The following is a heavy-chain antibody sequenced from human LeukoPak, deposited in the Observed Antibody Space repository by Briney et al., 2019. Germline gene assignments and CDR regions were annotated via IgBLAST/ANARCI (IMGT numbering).Heavy chain of an antibody. J-gene: IGHJ4*02. V-gene: IGHV3-49*04. Sequence: GGSLRLSCTASGFTFGDYAMSWVRQAPGKGLEWVGFIRSKAYGGTTEYAASVKGRFTISRDDSKSIAYLRMNSLKTEDTAVYYCVVVVAATHFDYWGQGTLVTVSS. CDR1: GFTFGDYA. CDR2: IRSKAYGGTT. D-gene: IGHD2-15*01. CDR3: VVVVAATHFDY.